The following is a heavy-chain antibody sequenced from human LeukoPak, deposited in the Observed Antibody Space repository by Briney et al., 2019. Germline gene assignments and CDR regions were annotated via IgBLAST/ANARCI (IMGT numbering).Heavy chain of an antibody. Sequence: PSETLSLTCAVYGGSFSGYYWSWIRQPPGKGLEWIGEINHSGSTNYNPSLKSRVTISVDTSKDQFSLKLSSVTAADTAVYYCARGRSYSGSYFGYFDYWGQGTLVTVSS. CDR1: GGSFSGYY. CDR3: ARGRSYSGSYFGYFDY. D-gene: IGHD1-26*01. J-gene: IGHJ4*02. V-gene: IGHV4-34*01. CDR2: INHSGST.